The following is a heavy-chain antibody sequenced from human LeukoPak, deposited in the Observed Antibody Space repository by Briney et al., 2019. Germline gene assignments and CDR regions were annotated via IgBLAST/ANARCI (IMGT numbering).Heavy chain of an antibody. CDR3: ARLEAGTVDY. Sequence: ASVKVSCKASGYTFTSYDINWVRQATGQGLEWMGWMNPNSGNTGYAHKFQGRVGMTRDTSISTAYMELSSLRSEDTAVYYCARLEAGTVDYWGQGTLVTVSS. CDR2: MNPNSGNT. J-gene: IGHJ4*02. V-gene: IGHV1-8*01. CDR1: GYTFTSYD. D-gene: IGHD6-13*01.